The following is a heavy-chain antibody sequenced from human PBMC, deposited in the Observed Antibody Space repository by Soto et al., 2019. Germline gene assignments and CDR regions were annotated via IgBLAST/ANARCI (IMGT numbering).Heavy chain of an antibody. CDR1: GFTFTSSA. J-gene: IGHJ5*02. Sequence: SVKVSCKASGFTFTSSAVQWVRQARGQRLEWIGWIVVGSGNTNYAQKFQERVTITRDMSTSTAYMGLSSLRSEDTAVYYCAAAEYYDFWSENWFDPWGQGTLVTVSS. CDR2: IVVGSGNT. CDR3: AAAEYYDFWSENWFDP. V-gene: IGHV1-58*01. D-gene: IGHD3-3*01.